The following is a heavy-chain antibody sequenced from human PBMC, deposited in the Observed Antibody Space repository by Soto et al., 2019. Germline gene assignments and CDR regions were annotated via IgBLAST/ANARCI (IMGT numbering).Heavy chain of an antibody. CDR1: GFTFRTYA. Sequence: GGALRLSCAASGFTFRTYAMNWVRQASGKGLEWVSYIWYNGSNIYYADSVKGRFTISRDNSKNTLYLQMNSLRVEDTAVYYCAKDRLGGNFDYWGQGTQVTVSS. V-gene: IGHV3-30*02. J-gene: IGHJ4*02. CDR2: IWYNGSNI. CDR3: AKDRLGGNFDY.